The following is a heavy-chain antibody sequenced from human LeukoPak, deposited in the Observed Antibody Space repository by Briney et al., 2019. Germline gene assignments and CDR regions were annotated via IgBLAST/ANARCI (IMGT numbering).Heavy chain of an antibody. D-gene: IGHD3-22*01. CDR3: AREPSHHYYDSSGYFDY. CDR2: ISSSSSTI. CDR1: GFTFSSYS. Sequence: GGSLRLSCAASGFTFSSYSMNWVRQAPGKGLEWVSYISSSSSTIYYADSVKGRFTISRDNAKNSLYLQMNSLRAEDTAVYYCAREPSHHYYDSSGYFDYWGQGTLVTVSS. V-gene: IGHV3-48*04. J-gene: IGHJ4*02.